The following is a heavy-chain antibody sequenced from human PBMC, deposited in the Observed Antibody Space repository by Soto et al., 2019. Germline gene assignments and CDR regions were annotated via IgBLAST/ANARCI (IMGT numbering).Heavy chain of an antibody. Sequence: SVKVSCKASGGTFSSYAISWVRQAPGQGLEWMGGIIPIFGTANYAQKFQGRVTITADESTSTAYMELSSLRSEDTAVYYCARGSPLRFLEWLLTYWGQGTLVTVSS. V-gene: IGHV1-69*13. D-gene: IGHD3-3*01. CDR2: IIPIFGTA. CDR3: ARGSPLRFLEWLLTY. CDR1: GGTFSSYA. J-gene: IGHJ4*02.